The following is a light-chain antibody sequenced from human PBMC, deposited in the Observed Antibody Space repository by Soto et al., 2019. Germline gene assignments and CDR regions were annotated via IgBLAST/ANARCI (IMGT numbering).Light chain of an antibody. CDR3: QQYKNWPQT. J-gene: IGKJ1*01. CDR1: QSVLYSSNNKNY. V-gene: IGKV4-1*01. Sequence: DVVVTQVPHSLAVSLGEKTTINCKSSQSVLYSSNNKNYLAWYQQKPGQPPKALIYWASTRESGVPDRFSGSGSGTDFTITISSLRFEYFAFYCCQQYKNWPQTFGQGTKVDIK. CDR2: WAS.